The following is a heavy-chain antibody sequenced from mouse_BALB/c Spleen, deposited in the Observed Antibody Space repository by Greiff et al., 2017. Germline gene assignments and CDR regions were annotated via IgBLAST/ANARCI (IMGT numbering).Heavy chain of an antibody. CDR2: ISSGGST. V-gene: IGHV5-6-5*01. J-gene: IGHJ2*01. CDR1: GFTFSSYA. CDR3: ARTGYGSSYYFDY. Sequence: EVKVEESGGGLVKPGGSLKLSCAASGFTFSSYAMSWVRQTPEKRLEWVASISSGGSTYYPDSVKGRFTISRDNARNILYLQMSSLRSEDTAMYYCARTGYGSSYYFDYWGQGTTLTVSS. D-gene: IGHD1-1*01.